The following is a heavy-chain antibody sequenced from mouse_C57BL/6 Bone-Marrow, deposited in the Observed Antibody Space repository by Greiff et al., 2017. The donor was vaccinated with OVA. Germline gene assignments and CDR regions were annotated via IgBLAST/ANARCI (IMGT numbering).Heavy chain of an antibody. CDR1: GFTFSDYY. Sequence: EVHLVESGGGLVQPGGSLKLSCAASGFTFSDYYMYWVRQTPEKRLEWVAYISNGGGSTYYPDTVKGRFTISRDNAKNTLYLQMSRLKSEDTAMYYCARRAMDYWGQGTSVTVSS. J-gene: IGHJ4*01. CDR2: ISNGGGST. V-gene: IGHV5-12*01. CDR3: ARRAMDY.